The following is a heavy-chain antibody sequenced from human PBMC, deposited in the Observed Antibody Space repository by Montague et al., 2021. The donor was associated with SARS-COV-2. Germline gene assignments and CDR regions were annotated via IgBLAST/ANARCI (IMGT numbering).Heavy chain of an antibody. CDR3: ARANGYYFDY. CDR2: INHSGGT. D-gene: IGHD2-8*01. Sequence: SETLSLTCAVYGGSFSGYYWSWIRQPPGKGLEWIGEINHSGGTNYNPSLKSRVTISVDTSKNQFSLKLSSVTAADTAVYYCARANGYYFDYWGQGNLVTVS. J-gene: IGHJ4*02. V-gene: IGHV4-34*01. CDR1: GGSFSGYY.